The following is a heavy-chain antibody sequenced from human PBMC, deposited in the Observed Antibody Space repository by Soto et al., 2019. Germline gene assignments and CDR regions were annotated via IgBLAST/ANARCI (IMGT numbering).Heavy chain of an antibody. J-gene: IGHJ4*02. V-gene: IGHV3-66*01. CDR1: GFTVSSNY. D-gene: IGHD5-18*01. CDR2: IYSGGST. Sequence: VQLVESGGGLVQPGGSLRLSCAASGFTVSSNYMSWVRQAPGKGLEWVSVIYSGGSTYYADSVKGRFTISRDNSKNTLYLQMNSLRAEDTAVYYCARARRKDHSYGLTFDYWGQGTLVTVSS. CDR3: ARARRKDHSYGLTFDY.